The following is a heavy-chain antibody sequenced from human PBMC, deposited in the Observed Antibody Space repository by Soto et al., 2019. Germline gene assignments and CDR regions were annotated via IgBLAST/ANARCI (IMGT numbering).Heavy chain of an antibody. V-gene: IGHV1-2*02. D-gene: IGHD6-19*01. Sequence: SVQVSCKASGYTFTGYYMHWVRQAPGQGLEWMGWINPKSGGTSYAQRFQGRVTMTRDTSTSTVYMELRRLKSDDTAVYYCARDLADNDYFEDWGQGTRVTVVS. CDR2: INPKSGGT. CDR1: GYTFTGYY. J-gene: IGHJ4*02. CDR3: ARDLADNDYFED.